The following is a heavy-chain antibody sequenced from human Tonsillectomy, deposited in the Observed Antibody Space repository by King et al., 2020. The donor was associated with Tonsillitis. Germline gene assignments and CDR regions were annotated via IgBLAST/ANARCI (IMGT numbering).Heavy chain of an antibody. J-gene: IGHJ3*02. Sequence: VQLVESGGGLVQPGGSLRLSCAASGFTFSSYWMHWVRQAPGKGLVWVSRINSDGSSTSYADSVKGRFTISRDNAKNTLYLQMNSLRAEDTAVYYCARSDYSKDAFDIWGLGTMVTVSS. CDR2: INSDGSST. CDR1: GFTFSSYW. V-gene: IGHV3-74*01. CDR3: ARSDYSKDAFDI. D-gene: IGHD4-11*01.